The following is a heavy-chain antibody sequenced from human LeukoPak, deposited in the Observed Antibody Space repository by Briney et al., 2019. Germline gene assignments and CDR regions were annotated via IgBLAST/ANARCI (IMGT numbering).Heavy chain of an antibody. V-gene: IGHV3-64*01. CDR2: ISSNGGST. J-gene: IGHJ4*02. CDR1: GFTFSSYA. CDR3: ARASDPIVGARGYFDY. Sequence: GGSLRLSCAASGFTFSSYAMHWVRQAPGKGLEYVSAISSNGGSTYYANSVKGRFTISRDNSENTLYLQMGSLRAEDMAVYYCARASDPIVGARGYFDYWGQGTLVTVSS. D-gene: IGHD1-26*01.